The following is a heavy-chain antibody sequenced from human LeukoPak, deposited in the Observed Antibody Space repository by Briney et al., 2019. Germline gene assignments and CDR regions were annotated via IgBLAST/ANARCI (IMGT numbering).Heavy chain of an antibody. CDR1: GGSISDYY. D-gene: IGHD6-19*01. CDR2: IYSSGTT. V-gene: IGHV4-4*07. Sequence: SETLSLTCNVSGGSISDYYWTWIRQPAGKGLEWIGRIYSSGTTTYNPSLKSRVAMSVDTSRNQFSLKLSSVTAADTAVYYCARVSPIAVAGSSYYYAMDVWGQGTTVTVSS. J-gene: IGHJ6*02. CDR3: ARVSPIAVAGSSYYYAMDV.